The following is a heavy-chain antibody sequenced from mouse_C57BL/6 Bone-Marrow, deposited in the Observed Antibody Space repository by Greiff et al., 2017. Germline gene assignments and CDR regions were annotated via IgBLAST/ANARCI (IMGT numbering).Heavy chain of an antibody. Sequence: QVQLQQPGAELVMPGASVKLSCKASGYTFTSYWMHWVKQRPGQGLEWIGEIDPSDSYTNYNQKFKGKSTLTVDKSSSTAYMQLSSLTSEDSAVYYCARREGIPLDDWGQGTTLTVSS. V-gene: IGHV1-69*01. CDR3: ARREGIPLDD. CDR2: IDPSDSYT. J-gene: IGHJ2*01. CDR1: GYTFTSYW.